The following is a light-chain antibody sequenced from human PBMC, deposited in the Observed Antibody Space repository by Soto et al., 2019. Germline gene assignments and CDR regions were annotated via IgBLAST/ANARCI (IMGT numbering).Light chain of an antibody. CDR3: KKYKSYPLT. CDR1: QTISSW. V-gene: IGKV1-5*03. J-gene: IGKJ1*01. Sequence: DIQMPESPSTLSGSVGARVTITSRASQTISSWLAWYQQKPGKATKLLIYKASTLKSGVPSRFSGSGSGTEFTLTISSLQPDEFATYYCKKYKSYPLTVGHGIKVGIK. CDR2: KAS.